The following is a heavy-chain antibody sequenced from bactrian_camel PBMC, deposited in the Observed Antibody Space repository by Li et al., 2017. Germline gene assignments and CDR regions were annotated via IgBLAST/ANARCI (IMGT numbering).Heavy chain of an antibody. CDR2: IAGAGNP. CDR3: AAGKAVPGGWC. J-gene: IGHJ4*01. Sequence: VQLVESGGGSVQAGGSLTLSCTISGYNAGRNCISWFHQAPGKEREGVASIAGAGNPAYVDAVKGRFTISRDKALTTVYLQMHSLKPDDTAVYYCAAGKAVPGGWCWGQGTQVTVS. D-gene: IGHD7*01. CDR1: GYNAGRNC. V-gene: IGHV3S53*01.